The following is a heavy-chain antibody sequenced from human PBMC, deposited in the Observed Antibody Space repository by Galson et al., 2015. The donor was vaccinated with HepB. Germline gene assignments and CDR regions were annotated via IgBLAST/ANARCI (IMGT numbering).Heavy chain of an antibody. J-gene: IGHJ4*02. CDR3: TRRGCRGSSCSFDH. V-gene: IGHV3-73*01. D-gene: IGHD2-15*01. CDR1: GFIFSGSD. CDR2: VNSKANSYAT. Sequence: SLRLSCAASGFIFSGSDMHWVRQASGKGLEWVGRVNSKANSYATAYTASGQGRFTISRDDSKNTAYLQMNSLKTEDTAVYYCTRRGCRGSSCSFDHWGQGTLVTVSS.